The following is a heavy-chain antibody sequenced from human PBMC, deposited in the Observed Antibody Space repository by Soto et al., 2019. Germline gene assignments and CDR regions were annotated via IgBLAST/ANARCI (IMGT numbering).Heavy chain of an antibody. CDR1: GYTFTGYY. Sequence: GASVKVSCNASGYTFTGYYMHWVRQAPGQGIEWMGWINPNIGGTNYAQKFQGRVTMTRDTSISTAYMELSRLRSDDTAVYYCARVEKYCSGGSCYSQLNAYPVSVAPLRYYYYYGMDVWGQGTTVTVSS. CDR3: ARVEKYCSGGSCYSQLNAYPVSVAPLRYYYYYGMDV. J-gene: IGHJ6*02. D-gene: IGHD2-15*01. CDR2: INPNIGGT. V-gene: IGHV1-2*02.